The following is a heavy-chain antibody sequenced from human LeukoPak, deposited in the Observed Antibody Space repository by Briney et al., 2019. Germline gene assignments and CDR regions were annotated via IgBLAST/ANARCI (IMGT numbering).Heavy chain of an antibody. CDR2: MNPNSGNT. V-gene: IGHV1-8*01. J-gene: IGHJ3*02. CDR1: GYTFTSYD. D-gene: IGHD3-22*01. Sequence: GASVKVSCKASGYTFTSYDINWVRQATGQGLEWMGWMNPNSGNTGYAQKFQGRVTMTRNTSISTAYMELSSLRSEDTAVYYCARVADDSSSYYNVDAFDIWGQGTMVTVSS. CDR3: ARVADDSSSYYNVDAFDI.